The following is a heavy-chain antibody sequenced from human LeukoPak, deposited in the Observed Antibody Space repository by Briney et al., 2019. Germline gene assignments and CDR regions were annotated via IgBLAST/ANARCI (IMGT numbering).Heavy chain of an antibody. CDR3: TRSVYNWNDHFDY. V-gene: IGHV3-49*03. D-gene: IGHD1-20*01. CDR2: IRSKAYGGTT. CDR1: GFTFGDYA. J-gene: IGHJ4*02. Sequence: GGXLRLSCTASGFTFGDYAMSWFRQAPGKGLEWVGFIRSKAYGGTTEYAASVKGRFTISRDDSKSIAYLQMNSLKTEDTAVYYCTRSVYNWNDHFDYWGQGTLVTVSS.